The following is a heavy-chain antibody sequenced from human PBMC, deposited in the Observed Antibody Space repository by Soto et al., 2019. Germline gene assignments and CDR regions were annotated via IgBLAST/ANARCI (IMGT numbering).Heavy chain of an antibody. CDR2: IWYDGSNK. CDR1: GFTFGSYG. V-gene: IGHV3-33*01. Sequence: QVQLVESGGGVVQPGRSLRLSCVASGFTFGSYGMHWVRQAPGKGLEWVALIWYDGSNKYYADSVKGRFTISRDNSKNTLERQMNSLRAEDTAEDYGARLGGSGSDTVDYWGQGTLVTVSS. CDR3: ARLGGSGSDTVDY. D-gene: IGHD3-10*01. J-gene: IGHJ4*02.